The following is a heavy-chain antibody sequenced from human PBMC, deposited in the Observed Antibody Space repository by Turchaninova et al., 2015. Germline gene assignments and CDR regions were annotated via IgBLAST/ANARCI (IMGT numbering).Heavy chain of an antibody. CDR1: GLPFSSYV. J-gene: IGHJ3*02. D-gene: IGHD1-1*01. CDR3: AKSGGNWINAFDI. Sequence: EVQLLESGGGLGQPGGSLRPYCAASGLPFSSYVVGWVRQAPGKGLEWVSSISGSGGSTYYADSVKGRFTISRDNSKNTLYLQMNSLRAEDTAVYYCAKSGGNWINAFDIWGQGTMVTVSS. V-gene: IGHV3-23*01. CDR2: ISGSGGST.